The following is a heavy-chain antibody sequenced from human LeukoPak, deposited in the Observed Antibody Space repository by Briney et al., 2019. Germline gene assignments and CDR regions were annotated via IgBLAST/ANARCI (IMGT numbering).Heavy chain of an antibody. CDR3: ARESRTIFGVVIIPFDY. CDR1: GGSISSYY. Sequence: SSETLSLTCTVSGGSISSYYWGWIRQPPGKGLEWIGSIYHSGSIYYNPSLKSRVTISVDTSKNQFSLKLSSVTAADTAVYYCARESRTIFGVVIIPFDYWGQGTLVTVSS. V-gene: IGHV4-38-2*02. J-gene: IGHJ4*02. D-gene: IGHD3-3*01. CDR2: IYHSGSI.